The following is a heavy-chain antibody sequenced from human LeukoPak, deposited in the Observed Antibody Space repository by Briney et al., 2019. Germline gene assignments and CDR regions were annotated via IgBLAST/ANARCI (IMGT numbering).Heavy chain of an antibody. D-gene: IGHD6-13*01. CDR2: INPNSGGT. Sequence: AASVKVSCKASGYTFTGYYMHWVRQAPGQGLEWMGWINPNSGGTNYAQKFQGRVTMTRDTSISTAYMELSRLRSDDTAVYYCARGLPYSSSRGRGNWFGPWGQGTLVTVSS. CDR3: ARGLPYSSSRGRGNWFGP. J-gene: IGHJ5*02. CDR1: GYTFTGYY. V-gene: IGHV1-2*02.